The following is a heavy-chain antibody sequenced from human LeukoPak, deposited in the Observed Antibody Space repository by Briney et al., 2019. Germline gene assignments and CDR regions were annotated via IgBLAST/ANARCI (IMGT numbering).Heavy chain of an antibody. Sequence: ASVKVSCKASGGTFSSYAISWVRQAPGQGLEWMGGIIPIFGTANYAQKFQGRVTITADKSTSTAYMELSSLRAEDTAVYYCAKPGNGRAVAGTRLDYWGQGTLVTVSS. CDR2: IIPIFGTA. D-gene: IGHD6-19*01. J-gene: IGHJ4*02. CDR3: AKPGNGRAVAGTRLDY. CDR1: GGTFSSYA. V-gene: IGHV1-69*06.